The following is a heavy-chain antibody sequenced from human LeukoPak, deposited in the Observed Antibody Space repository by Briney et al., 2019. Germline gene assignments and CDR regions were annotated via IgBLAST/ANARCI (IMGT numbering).Heavy chain of an antibody. Sequence: SGPTLVNPTQTLTLTCSFSGFSLSTSGVGVGWIRQPPGKALEWLALIYWYDDKRYSPSLKSRLTITKDTSKNQVVLTMTNNGSAGTATYCCAHRLHGPKPTGAFDIWGQGTMVTVSS. J-gene: IGHJ3*02. CDR2: IYWYDDK. D-gene: IGHD1-1*01. V-gene: IGHV2-5*01. CDR3: AHRLHGPKPTGAFDI. CDR1: GFSLSTSGVG.